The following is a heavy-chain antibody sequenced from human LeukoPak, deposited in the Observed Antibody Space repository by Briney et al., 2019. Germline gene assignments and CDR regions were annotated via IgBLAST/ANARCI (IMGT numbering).Heavy chain of an antibody. V-gene: IGHV4-34*01. CDR1: GGSFSGYY. J-gene: IGHJ4*02. Sequence: SETLSLTCAVYGGSFSGYYWSWIRQPPGKGLEWIGEINHSGSTNYNPSLKSRVTISVDTSKNQFSLKLSSVTAADTAVYYCARGQNDYVWGSYRYTLRFDYWGQGTLVTVSS. CDR3: ARGQNDYVWGSYRYTLRFDY. D-gene: IGHD3-16*02. CDR2: INHSGST.